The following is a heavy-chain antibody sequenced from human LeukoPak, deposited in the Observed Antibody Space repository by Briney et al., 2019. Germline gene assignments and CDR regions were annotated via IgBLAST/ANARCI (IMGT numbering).Heavy chain of an antibody. D-gene: IGHD6-13*01. CDR2: IKQDGSEK. CDR3: AREFYSSWPY. J-gene: IGHJ4*02. CDR1: GFTVSSNY. V-gene: IGHV3-7*01. Sequence: PGGSLRLSCAASGFTVSSNYMSWVRQAPGKGLEWVANIKQDGSEKYYVDSVKGRFTISRDNAKNSLYLQMNSLRAEDTAVYYCAREFYSSWPYWGQGTLVTVSS.